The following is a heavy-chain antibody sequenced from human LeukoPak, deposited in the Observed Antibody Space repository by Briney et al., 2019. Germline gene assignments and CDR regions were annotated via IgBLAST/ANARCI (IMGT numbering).Heavy chain of an antibody. V-gene: IGHV4-4*02. CDR2: IYHSGST. Sequence: SGTLSLTCAVSGGSISSSNRWSWVRQPPGKGLEWIGEIYHSGSTNYNPSLKSRVTISVDTSKNQFSLKLSSVTAADTAVYYCAREGHSRAFDIWGQGTMVTVSS. J-gene: IGHJ3*02. CDR3: AREGHSRAFDI. CDR1: GGSISSSNR.